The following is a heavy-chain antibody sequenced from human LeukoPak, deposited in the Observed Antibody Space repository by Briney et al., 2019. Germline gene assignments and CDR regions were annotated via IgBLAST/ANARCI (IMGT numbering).Heavy chain of an antibody. Sequence: PGRSLRLSCAASGFTFGDYAMHWVRQAPGEGLEWVSGINWKSNNIGYADSVKGRFTISRDNAKNSLYLQMNSLRTEDTALYYCARDRAGYFYAMAVWGQGPSVTVS. CDR2: INWKSNNI. CDR1: GFTFGDYA. J-gene: IGHJ6*02. V-gene: IGHV3-9*01. CDR3: ARDRAGYFYAMAV. D-gene: IGHD6-13*01.